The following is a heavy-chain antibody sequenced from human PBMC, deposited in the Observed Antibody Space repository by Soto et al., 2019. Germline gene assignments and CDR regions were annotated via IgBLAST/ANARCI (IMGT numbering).Heavy chain of an antibody. V-gene: IGHV1-2*02. Sequence: ASVTVSCKASGYSFIDYYIHWVRQAPGQGFEWMGRSSPKSGGTNYAQKFEGRVTMTWDTSLNTAYMELSSLISDDTAVYYCARPPGYISDWYYFDLWGQGTLVTVSS. D-gene: IGHD3-9*01. J-gene: IGHJ4*02. CDR2: SSPKSGGT. CDR3: ARPPGYISDWYYFDL. CDR1: GYSFIDYY.